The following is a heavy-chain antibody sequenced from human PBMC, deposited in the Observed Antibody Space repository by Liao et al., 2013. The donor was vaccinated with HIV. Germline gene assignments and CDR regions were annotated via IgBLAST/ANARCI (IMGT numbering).Heavy chain of an antibody. Sequence: QVRLQESGPGLVKPSETLSLTCTVSGDSISSYYWSWIRQSAGKGPEWIGRIYSSGTTNYNPSLKRRVTISIDTPNNQFSLRVTSVTAADTAVYYCAREIMCSSTSCYTNYYYYYMDVWGKGTTVTVSS. CDR1: GDSISSYY. D-gene: IGHD2-2*02. CDR3: AREIMCSSTSCYTNYYYYYMDV. CDR2: IYSSGTT. J-gene: IGHJ6*03. V-gene: IGHV4-4*07.